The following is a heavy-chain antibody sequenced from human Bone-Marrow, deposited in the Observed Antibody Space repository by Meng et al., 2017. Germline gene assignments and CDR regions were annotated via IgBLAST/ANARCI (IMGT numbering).Heavy chain of an antibody. J-gene: IGHJ3*02. CDR3: ARARYYNGSGSYIDAFDI. Sequence: SETLSLTCTVSGGSTSSYYWSWIRQPAGKGLEWIGRIYTSGRTNYNPSLKSRVTIPVDTSKNQFSLRLSSMTAADTALYYCARARYYNGSGSYIDAFDIWGQGTLVTVSS. D-gene: IGHD3-10*01. CDR1: GGSTSSYY. V-gene: IGHV4-4*07. CDR2: IYTSGRT.